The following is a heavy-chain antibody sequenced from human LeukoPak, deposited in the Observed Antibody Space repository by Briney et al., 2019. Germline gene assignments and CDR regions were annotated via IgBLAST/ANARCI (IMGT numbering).Heavy chain of an antibody. J-gene: IGHJ4*02. CDR2: ISYDGSNK. CDR3: ACLAVDY. CDR1: GFTFSSYG. Sequence: PGRSLRLSCAPSGFTFSSYGMHGVRQAPGKGLEGVAVISYDGSNKYYADSVKGPFTISRDNSKNTLYLQINSLRAEDTAVYYCACLAVDYWGQGTLVTVSS. V-gene: IGHV3-30*03. D-gene: IGHD3-16*01.